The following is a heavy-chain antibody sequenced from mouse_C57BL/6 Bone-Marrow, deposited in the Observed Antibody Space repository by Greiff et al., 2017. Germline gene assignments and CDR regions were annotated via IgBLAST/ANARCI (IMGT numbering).Heavy chain of an antibody. D-gene: IGHD1-1*01. CDR3: AGDRGYGSGFDY. CDR1: GYTFTSYW. Sequence: QVQLQQPGAGLVMPGASVKLSCKASGYTFTSYWMHWVQQRPGQGLEWIGEIDHSDSYTNYTQKFKGKSTLTVDKSSSTAYMQLSNLTSEDSAVYYCAGDRGYGSGFDYWGRGTLVTVSA. V-gene: IGHV1-69*01. J-gene: IGHJ3*01. CDR2: IDHSDSYT.